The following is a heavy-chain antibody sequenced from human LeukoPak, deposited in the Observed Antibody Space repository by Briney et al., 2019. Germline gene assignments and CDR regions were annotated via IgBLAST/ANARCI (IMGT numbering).Heavy chain of an antibody. Sequence: PGGSLRLFCAASEFTFGNYAMTWLRQAPGKGLEWVSAISGRGGNTFYADSVKGRFTISRDNSKNTLYLQMNSLRAEDTAVYYCAKNIRQLGNYYYYMVVLGKGTTVTVSS. CDR3: AKNIRQLGNYYYYMVV. J-gene: IGHJ6*03. D-gene: IGHD7-27*01. CDR1: EFTFGNYA. V-gene: IGHV3-23*01. CDR2: ISGRGGNT.